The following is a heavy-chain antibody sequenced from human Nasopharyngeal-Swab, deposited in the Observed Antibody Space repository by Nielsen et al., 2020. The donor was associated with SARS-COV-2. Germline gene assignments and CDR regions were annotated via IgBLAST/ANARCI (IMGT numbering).Heavy chain of an antibody. CDR3: ARVDTAMVSYYYYGMDV. Sequence: WVRQAPGQGLEWMGIISPSGGSTSYAQKFQGRVTMTRDTSTSTVYMELSSLRPEDTAVYYCARVDTAMVSYYYYGMDVWGQGTTVTVSS. J-gene: IGHJ6*02. V-gene: IGHV1-46*01. D-gene: IGHD5-18*01. CDR2: ISPSGGST.